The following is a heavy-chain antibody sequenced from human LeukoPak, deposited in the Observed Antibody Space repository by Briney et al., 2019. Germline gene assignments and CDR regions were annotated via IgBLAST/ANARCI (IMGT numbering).Heavy chain of an antibody. J-gene: IGHJ6*03. CDR2: IYYSGTT. CDR1: GASISSSRDY. V-gene: IGHV4-39*07. Sequence: SETLSLTCTVSGASISSSRDYWGWIRQPPGTGLEWIGSIYYSGTTYYDPSLKSRVTISIDMSKNQFSLKLSSVTAADTAVYYCARRVIDWSTNYYYYDIDVWGKGTTVTISS. D-gene: IGHD3-9*01. CDR3: ARRVIDWSTNYYYYDIDV.